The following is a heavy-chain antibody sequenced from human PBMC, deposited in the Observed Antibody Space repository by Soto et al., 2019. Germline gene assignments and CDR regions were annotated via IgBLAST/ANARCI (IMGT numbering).Heavy chain of an antibody. Sequence: GGSLRLSCAASGFTFSSYWMSWVRQAPGKGLEWVANIKQDGSEKYYVDSVKGRFTISRDNAKNSLYLQMNSLRAEDTAVYYCARDRTHGSGSSYDAFDIWGQGTMVTVSS. CDR1: GFTFSSYW. CDR2: IKQDGSEK. CDR3: ARDRTHGSGSSYDAFDI. J-gene: IGHJ3*02. D-gene: IGHD3-10*01. V-gene: IGHV3-7*03.